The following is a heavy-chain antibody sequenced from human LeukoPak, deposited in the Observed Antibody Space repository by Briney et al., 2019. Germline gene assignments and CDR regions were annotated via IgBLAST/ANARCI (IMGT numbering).Heavy chain of an antibody. CDR3: ARDEEDYFDY. Sequence: GGSLRLSCAASGFTFSSYSMNWVRQAPGKGLEWVSYISSSSSTIYYADSVKGRFTISRDNAKNSLYLQMNSLRAEDTAVYYCARDEEDYFDYWGQGTLVTVSS. CDR2: ISSSSSTI. CDR1: GFTFSSYS. J-gene: IGHJ4*02. V-gene: IGHV3-48*01.